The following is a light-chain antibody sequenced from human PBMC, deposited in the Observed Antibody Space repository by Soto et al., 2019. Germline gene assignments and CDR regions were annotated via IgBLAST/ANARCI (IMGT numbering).Light chain of an antibody. CDR3: QQSYSTLT. V-gene: IGKV1-39*01. CDR2: AAS. Sequence: DIQMTRSPSSLSASVGDRVTITCRASQSISSYLNWYQQKPGKAPKLLIYAASSLQSGVPSRFSGSGSGTDFTLTISSLQPEDFATYYCQQSYSTLTLGGGTKVDIK. J-gene: IGKJ4*01. CDR1: QSISSY.